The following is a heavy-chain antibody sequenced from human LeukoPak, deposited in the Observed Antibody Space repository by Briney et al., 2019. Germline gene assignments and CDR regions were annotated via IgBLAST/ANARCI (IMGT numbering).Heavy chain of an antibody. CDR2: IKQDGSEK. CDR1: GSTFSSYW. CDR3: AREGSSWGNWFDP. D-gene: IGHD6-13*01. Sequence: GGSLRLSCAASGSTFSSYWMSWVRQAPGKGLEWVANIKQDGSEKYYVDSVKGRFTISRDNAKNSLYLQMNSLRAEDTAVYYCAREGSSWGNWFDPWGQGTLVTVSS. V-gene: IGHV3-7*03. J-gene: IGHJ5*02.